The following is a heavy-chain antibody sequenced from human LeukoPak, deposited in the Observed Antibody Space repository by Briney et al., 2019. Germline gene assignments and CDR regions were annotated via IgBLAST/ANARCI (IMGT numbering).Heavy chain of an antibody. CDR3: ARDTDGSLDY. Sequence: RGESLKISCAASGFTFTNSWMAWVRQAPGKGLEWVANIKQDGSTKHYMDSLKGRFTISRDNPKNSLYLQMNSLRADDTAIYYCARDTDGSLDYWGQGILVTVAS. J-gene: IGHJ4*02. V-gene: IGHV3-7*01. D-gene: IGHD1-26*01. CDR2: IKQDGSTK. CDR1: GFTFTNSW.